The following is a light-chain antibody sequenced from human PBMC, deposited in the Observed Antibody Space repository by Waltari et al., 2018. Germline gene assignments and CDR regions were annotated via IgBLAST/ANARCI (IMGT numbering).Light chain of an antibody. CDR2: DVN. V-gene: IGLV2-14*01. CDR1: SGDIGGSDF. Sequence: QSALTQPASVSASPGQSITISCTGTSGDIGGSDFVSWYQHHPGRAPKVLIFDVNHRPSGIPGRISGSKSGHSAALTISALHAEDDADYYCSSPSTNNVFVFGGGTKVTVL. CDR3: SSPSTNNVFV. J-gene: IGLJ2*01.